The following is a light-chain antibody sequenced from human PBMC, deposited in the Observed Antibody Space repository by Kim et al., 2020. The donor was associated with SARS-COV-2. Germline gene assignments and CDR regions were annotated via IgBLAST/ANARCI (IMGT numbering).Light chain of an antibody. Sequence: VSPGERATLSCRASQRISSNLAWYQQKPGQAPRLLIDGASTRATGIPARFSGSGSGTEFTLTISNLQSEDVAVYYCQQYLNWLPYTFGQGTKLEIK. CDR1: QRISSN. J-gene: IGKJ2*01. CDR3: QQYLNWLPYT. V-gene: IGKV3-15*01. CDR2: GAS.